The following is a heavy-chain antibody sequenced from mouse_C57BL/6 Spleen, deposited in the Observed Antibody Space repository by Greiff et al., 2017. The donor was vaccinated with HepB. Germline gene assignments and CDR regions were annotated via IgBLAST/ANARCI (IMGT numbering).Heavy chain of an antibody. CDR3: ARGLSYGNYGAWFAY. CDR1: GYTFTSYW. CDR2: IDPSDSET. J-gene: IGHJ3*01. V-gene: IGHV1-52*01. Sequence: QVQLQQPGAELVRPGSSVKLSCKASGYTFTSYWMHWVKQRPIQGLEWIGNIDPSDSETHYNQKFKDKATLTVDNSSSTAYMQLSSLTSEDSAVYYCARGLSYGNYGAWFAYWGQGTLVTVSA. D-gene: IGHD2-1*01.